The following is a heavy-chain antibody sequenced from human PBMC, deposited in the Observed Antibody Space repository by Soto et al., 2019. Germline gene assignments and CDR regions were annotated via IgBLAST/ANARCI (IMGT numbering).Heavy chain of an antibody. CDR3: ARGSSDHVVVVTADLDV. Sequence: LRLSGAASVCTFSRYSMSWLRQAPGKGLEWGSAVSSSSSHIYYADSVKGRFTISRDNADNSLYLQMNSLSADDTAVYFCARGSSDHVVVVTADLDVWGQGTTVTVSS. CDR1: VCTFSRYS. V-gene: IGHV3-21*01. CDR2: VSSSSSHI. J-gene: IGHJ6*02. D-gene: IGHD2-2*01.